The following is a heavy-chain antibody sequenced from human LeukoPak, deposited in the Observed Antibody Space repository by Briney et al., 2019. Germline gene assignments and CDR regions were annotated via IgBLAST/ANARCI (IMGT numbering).Heavy chain of an antibody. J-gene: IGHJ6*03. V-gene: IGHV3-74*01. CDR1: GFTSVTYG. CDR2: LNSDGSST. Sequence: GGSLRPSLAPPGFTSVTYGMNGFRQAQGKGLGWVSVLNSDGSSTSYADSVKGRFTISRDNAKNTLYLQMNSLRAEDTAVYYCASTVDTAMVSYYMDVWGKGTTVTVSS. CDR3: ASTVDTAMVSYYMDV. D-gene: IGHD5-18*01.